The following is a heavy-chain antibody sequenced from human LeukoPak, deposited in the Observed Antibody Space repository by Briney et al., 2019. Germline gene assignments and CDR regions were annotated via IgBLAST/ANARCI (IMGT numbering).Heavy chain of an antibody. Sequence: GGSLRLSCAASGFTFSSYSMNWVRQAPGKGLEWVSYISSSSTIYYADSVKGRFTISRDNAKNSLYLQMNSLRAEDTAVYYCARPKLEHQHFDYWGQGTLVTVSS. D-gene: IGHD1/OR15-1a*01. CDR3: ARPKLEHQHFDY. J-gene: IGHJ4*02. CDR1: GFTFSSYS. CDR2: ISSSSTI. V-gene: IGHV3-48*04.